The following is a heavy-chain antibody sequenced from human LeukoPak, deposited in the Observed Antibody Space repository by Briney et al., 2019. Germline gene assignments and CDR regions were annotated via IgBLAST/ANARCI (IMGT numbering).Heavy chain of an antibody. CDR3: ARSVVVVAATRFGSDYYYYYYMDV. J-gene: IGHJ6*03. Sequence: GGSLRLSCAASGFTLSSFGMNWVRQAPGKGLEWVSYADSVKGRFTISRDNAKNSLYLQMNSLRAEDTAVYYCARSVVVVAATRFGSDYYYYYYMDVWGKGTTVTVSS. V-gene: IGHV3-48*04. D-gene: IGHD2-15*01. CDR1: GFTLSSFG.